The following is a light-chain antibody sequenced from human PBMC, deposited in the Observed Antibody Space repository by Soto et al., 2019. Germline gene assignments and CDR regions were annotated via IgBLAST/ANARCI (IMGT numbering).Light chain of an antibody. CDR1: SSNIGSNY. Sequence: QSALTKPPSASGTPGQRVTISCSGSSSNIGSNYVYWYQQLPGTAPKLLIYRNNQRPSGVPDRFSGSKSGTSASLAISGLRSEDEADYYCAAWDDSLTYVFGTGTKVTVL. J-gene: IGLJ1*01. V-gene: IGLV1-47*01. CDR3: AAWDDSLTYV. CDR2: RNN.